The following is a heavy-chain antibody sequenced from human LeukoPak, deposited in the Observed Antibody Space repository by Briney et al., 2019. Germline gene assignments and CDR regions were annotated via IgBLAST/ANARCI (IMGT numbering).Heavy chain of an antibody. J-gene: IGHJ4*02. D-gene: IGHD6-13*01. Sequence: PGGSLRLSCAASGFAFSSYEMNWVRQAPGKGLEWVSYISSNDGTTYYADSVKGRFTISRDNAKNSLYLQMNSLRAEDTAVYYCARDSRGSSWFFDYWGQGALVTVSS. CDR3: ARDSRGSSWFFDY. CDR1: GFAFSSYE. CDR2: ISSNDGTT. V-gene: IGHV3-48*03.